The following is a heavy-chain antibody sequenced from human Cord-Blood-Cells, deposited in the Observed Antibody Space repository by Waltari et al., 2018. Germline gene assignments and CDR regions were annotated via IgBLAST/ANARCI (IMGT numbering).Heavy chain of an antibody. V-gene: IGHV4-34*01. CDR1: GGSFSGYY. J-gene: IGHJ3*02. CDR3: ARGGGDYGDYDAFDI. D-gene: IGHD4-17*01. Sequence: QVQLQQWGAGLLKPSETLSLTCAVYGGSFSGYYWSWIRQPPGKGLEWIGEINYSGSTNYNPSLKSRVTISVDTSKNQFSLKLSSVTAADTAVYYCARGGGDYGDYDAFDIWGQGTMVTVSS. CDR2: INYSGST.